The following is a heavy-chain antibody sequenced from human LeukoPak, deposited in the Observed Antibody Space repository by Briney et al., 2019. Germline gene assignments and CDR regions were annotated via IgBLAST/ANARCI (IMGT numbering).Heavy chain of an antibody. CDR3: ASSHPLGSNNDYYTPFDY. J-gene: IGHJ4*02. V-gene: IGHV4-59*01. CDR2: IYYSGDT. Sequence: PSEILSLTCTVSGGSISNYYWSWIRQPPGKGLEWIGYIYYSGDTNYNPSLKSRVTISVDTSKNQFSLKLTSVTAADTAVYYCASSHPLGSNNDYYTPFDYWGQGALVIDSS. CDR1: GGSISNYY. D-gene: IGHD3-3*01.